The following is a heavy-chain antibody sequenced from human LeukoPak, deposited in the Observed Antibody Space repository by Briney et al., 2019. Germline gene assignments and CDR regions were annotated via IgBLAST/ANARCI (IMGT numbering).Heavy chain of an antibody. CDR2: ISWNSDSV. CDR1: GFTLDDYC. V-gene: IGHV3-9*01. Sequence: GGSLRLSCAASGFTLDDYCMHWVRQAPGKGLEWVSGISWNSDSVGYAASVKGRFTISRDNAKNSLYLQMNNLRVEDTAFYYCAKDIGNFDSSGYYGVFDNWGQGTLVTVSS. J-gene: IGHJ4*02. D-gene: IGHD3-22*01. CDR3: AKDIGNFDSSGYYGVFDN.